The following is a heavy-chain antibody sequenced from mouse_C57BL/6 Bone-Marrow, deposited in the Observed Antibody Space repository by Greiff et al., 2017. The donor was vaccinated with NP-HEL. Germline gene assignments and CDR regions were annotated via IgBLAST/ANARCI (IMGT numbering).Heavy chain of an antibody. Sequence: VQLQQSGAELARPGASVKLSCKASGYTFTSYGISWVKQRTGQGLEWIGEIYPRSGNTYYNEKFKGKATLPADKSSSTAYMELRSLTSEDSAFYFCARWLYGSSPWRFSFYYAMVYWGQGTSVTVSS. V-gene: IGHV1-81*01. CDR3: ARWLYGSSPWRFSFYYAMVY. CDR2: IYPRSGNT. D-gene: IGHD1-1*01. J-gene: IGHJ4*01. CDR1: GYTFTSYG.